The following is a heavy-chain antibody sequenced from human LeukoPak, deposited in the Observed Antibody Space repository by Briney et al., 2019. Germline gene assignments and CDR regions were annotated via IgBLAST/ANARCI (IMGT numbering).Heavy chain of an antibody. CDR3: ARGTYYYDSRYYFDY. CDR1: GGSIGSYY. CDR2: IYYSGST. J-gene: IGHJ4*02. Sequence: PSETLSLTCTVSGGSIGSYYWNWIRQPPGKGLEWIGYIYYSGSTNYNPSLKSRVSISVDTSKNQFSLKLSSVTAADTAVYYRARGTYYYDSRYYFDYWGQGTLVTVSS. D-gene: IGHD3-22*01. V-gene: IGHV4-59*01.